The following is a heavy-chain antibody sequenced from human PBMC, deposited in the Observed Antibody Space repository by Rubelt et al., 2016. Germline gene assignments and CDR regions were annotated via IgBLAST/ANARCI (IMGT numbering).Heavy chain of an antibody. CDR2: ISAYNGNT. Sequence: QVQLVQSGAEVKKPGASVKVSCKASGYTFTSYGISWVRQAPGQGLEWMGWISAYNGNTNYAQKVQGRVTMTTDTTTSTAYMERRSLGSDDTAVYYCARDVGGNSVLYYCDYWGQGTLVTFSS. V-gene: IGHV1-18*01. CDR3: ARDVGGNSVLYYCDY. J-gene: IGHJ4*02. D-gene: IGHD4-23*01. CDR1: GYTFTSYG.